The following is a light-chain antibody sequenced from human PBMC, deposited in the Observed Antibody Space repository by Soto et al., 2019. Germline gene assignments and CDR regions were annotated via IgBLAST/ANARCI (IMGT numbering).Light chain of an antibody. CDR2: EVS. Sequence: QSAQTQPPSASGSPGQSVTISCTGTSSDVGGYNYVSWYQQHPGKAPKLMIYEVSKRPSGVPDRFSGSKSGNTASLTVSGLQAEDEADYYCSSYAGSNNLDVFGTGTKVTVL. J-gene: IGLJ1*01. V-gene: IGLV2-8*01. CDR1: SSDVGGYNY. CDR3: SSYAGSNNLDV.